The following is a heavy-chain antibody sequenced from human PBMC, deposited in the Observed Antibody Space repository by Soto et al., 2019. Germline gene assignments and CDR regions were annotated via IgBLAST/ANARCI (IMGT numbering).Heavy chain of an antibody. J-gene: IGHJ4*02. D-gene: IGHD5-12*01. V-gene: IGHV2-5*08. CDR2: IYWDDDK. CDR1: GFSLSTSGMC. CDR3: AHRGDMATIFVY. Sequence: SGPTLVNPTQTLTLTCTFSGFSLSTSGMCVSWIRQPPGKALEWLALIYWDDDKRYNPSLKSRLIVTKDTSRNHVVLTMTDMDPVDTATYYCAHRGDMATIFVYWGQGILVTVSS.